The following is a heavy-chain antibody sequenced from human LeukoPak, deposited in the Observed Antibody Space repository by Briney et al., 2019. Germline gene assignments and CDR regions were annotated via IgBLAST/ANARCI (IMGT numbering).Heavy chain of an antibody. Sequence: GGSLRLSCAASGFTFSSYSMTWVRQAPGKGLEWVSSITGSSTYIDYADSVKGRFTISRDNAKNSLYLQMNSLRAEDTAVYYCARDLNFWSSYSTRGFDYWGQGPLVTVSS. CDR1: GFTFSSYS. D-gene: IGHD3-3*01. CDR3: ARDLNFWSSYSTRGFDY. CDR2: ITGSSTYI. J-gene: IGHJ4*02. V-gene: IGHV3-21*01.